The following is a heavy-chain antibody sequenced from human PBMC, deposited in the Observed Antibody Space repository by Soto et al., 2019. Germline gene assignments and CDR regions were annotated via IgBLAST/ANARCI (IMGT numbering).Heavy chain of an antibody. Sequence: PSETLSLTCTVSGASVSSASYYWGWIRQPPGKGLEWIGSIYYSGSTYYRPSLKSRVTISVDTSKNQFSLKLSSVTAADTAVYYCARQVPAAIRLGWFDPWGQGTLVTVSS. J-gene: IGHJ5*02. CDR3: ARQVPAAIRLGWFDP. V-gene: IGHV4-39*01. D-gene: IGHD2-2*02. CDR1: GASVSSASYY. CDR2: IYYSGST.